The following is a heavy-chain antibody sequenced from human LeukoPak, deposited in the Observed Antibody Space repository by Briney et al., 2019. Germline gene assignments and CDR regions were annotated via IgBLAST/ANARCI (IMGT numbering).Heavy chain of an antibody. CDR3: ATYPYYYGSGSRRYAFDI. D-gene: IGHD3-10*01. V-gene: IGHV4-61*02. CDR2: IYTSGST. CDR1: GGSISSGSYY. Sequence: SETLPLTCTVSGGSISSGSYYWSWIRQPAGKGLEWIGRIYTSGSTNYNPSLKSRVTISVDTSKNQFSLELSSVTAADTAVYYCATYPYYYGSGSRRYAFDIWGQGTMVTVSS. J-gene: IGHJ3*02.